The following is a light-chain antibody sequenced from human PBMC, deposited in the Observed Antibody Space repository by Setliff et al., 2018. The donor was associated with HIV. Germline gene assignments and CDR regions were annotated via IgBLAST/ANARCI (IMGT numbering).Light chain of an antibody. V-gene: IGLV2-11*01. CDR2: EVS. J-gene: IGLJ1*01. CDR3: SSYAGSNIYV. CDR1: SSDVGTYNY. Sequence: SALTQPRSVSGSPGQSVTFSCTGSSSDVGTYNYVSWYQQHPGKAPKLMIYEVSKRPSGVPDRFSGSKSGNTASLTVSGLQAEDEADYYCSSYAGSNIYVFGTGTKVTVL.